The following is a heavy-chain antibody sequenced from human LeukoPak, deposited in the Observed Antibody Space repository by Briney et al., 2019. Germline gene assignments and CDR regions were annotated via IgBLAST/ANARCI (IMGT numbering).Heavy chain of an antibody. Sequence: SVKVSCKASGGTFSSYGISWVRQAPGQGLEWMGGIIPIFGTANYAQKFQGRVTITADESTSTAYMELSSLRSEDTAVYYCARDLSQGPHNSGWFDYWGQGTLVTVSS. J-gene: IGHJ4*02. V-gene: IGHV1-69*01. CDR1: GGTFSSYG. CDR2: IIPIFGTA. CDR3: ARDLSQGPHNSGWFDY. D-gene: IGHD6-19*01.